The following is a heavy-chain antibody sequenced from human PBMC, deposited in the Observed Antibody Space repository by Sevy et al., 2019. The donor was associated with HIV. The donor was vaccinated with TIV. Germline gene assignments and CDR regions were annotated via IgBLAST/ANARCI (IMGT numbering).Heavy chain of an antibody. CDR2: IHHSGNS. V-gene: IGHV4-59*12. CDR1: GVSISSDY. CDR3: ARSGAANYMDV. D-gene: IGHD1-26*01. Sequence: SETLSLTCRVSGVSISSDYWSWIRQPPGKEPEWIGYIHHSGNSNYKTSLKSRVTMSVDTSKNQFSLNLRSVSAADTAVYYWARSGAANYMDVWGKGTTVTVSS. J-gene: IGHJ6*03.